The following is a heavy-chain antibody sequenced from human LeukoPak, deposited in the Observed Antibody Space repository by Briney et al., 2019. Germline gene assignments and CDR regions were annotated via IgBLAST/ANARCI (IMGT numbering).Heavy chain of an antibody. Sequence: GGSLRLSCAASGFTFSSYSMNWVRQAPGKGLEWVSSISSSSSYIYYADSVKGRFTISRDNAKNSLYLQMNSLRAEDTAVYYCARGGDGYGPDAFDIWGQGTMVTVSS. CDR2: ISSSSSYI. CDR3: ARGGDGYGPDAFDI. D-gene: IGHD5-24*01. CDR1: GFTFSSYS. V-gene: IGHV3-21*01. J-gene: IGHJ3*02.